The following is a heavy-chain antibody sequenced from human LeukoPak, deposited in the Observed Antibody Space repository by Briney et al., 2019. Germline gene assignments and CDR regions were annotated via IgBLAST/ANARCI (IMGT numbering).Heavy chain of an antibody. J-gene: IGHJ4*02. CDR1: GFTFSTYG. CDR2: IRYDGTNK. D-gene: IGHD1-1*01. CDR3: AKDKDPWKGTAISDFDY. Sequence: GGSLRLSCAASGFTFSTYGMHWVRQAPGKGLEWVAFIRYDGTNKYYADSVKGRFTISRDNSKNTLYLQMNSLRGEDTAVYFCAKDKDPWKGTAISDFDYWGQGTLVTVSS. V-gene: IGHV3-30*02.